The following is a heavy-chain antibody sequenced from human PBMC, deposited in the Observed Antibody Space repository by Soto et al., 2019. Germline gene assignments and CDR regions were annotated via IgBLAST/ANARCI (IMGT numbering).Heavy chain of an antibody. CDR2: IFYSGST. Sequence: KTSETLSLTCTVSGASISSSRYYWGWIRQPPGKGLEWIGSIFYSGSTYYNPSLKSRVTISVDTSKNHFSLKLSSVTAADTAVYYCARPLEMATITGGFGYWGQGTLVTVSS. CDR1: GASISSSRYY. V-gene: IGHV4-39*02. CDR3: ARPLEMATITGGFGY. D-gene: IGHD5-12*01. J-gene: IGHJ4*02.